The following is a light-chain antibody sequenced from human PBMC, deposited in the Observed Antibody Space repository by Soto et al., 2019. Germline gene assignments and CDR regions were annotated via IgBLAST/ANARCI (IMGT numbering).Light chain of an antibody. CDR2: DAS. Sequence: EIVMTQSPATLSVSPGERATLSCRASQSIGSTLAWYQQKPGQTPRLLIYDASTRATGIPARFSGIGSGTEFTLIISSLQSEDFAVYYCQRRSDWRGTFGQGTRLEIK. CDR1: QSIGST. V-gene: IGKV3-15*01. CDR3: QRRSDWRGT. J-gene: IGKJ5*01.